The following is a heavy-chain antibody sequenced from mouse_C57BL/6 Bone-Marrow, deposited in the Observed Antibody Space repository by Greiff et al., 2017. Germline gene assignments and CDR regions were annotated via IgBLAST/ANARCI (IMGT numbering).Heavy chain of an antibody. J-gene: IGHJ4*01. CDR1: GYTFTSYW. V-gene: IGHV1-59*01. CDR2: IDPSDSYT. CDR3: ARSLIYDGYAMDY. Sequence: QVQLQQPGAELVRPGTSVKLSCKASGYTFTSYWMHWVKQRPGQGLEWIGVIDPSDSYTNYNQKFKGQATLTVDTSSSTAYMQLSSLTSEDSAVYYCARSLIYDGYAMDYWGQGTSVTVSS. D-gene: IGHD2-3*01.